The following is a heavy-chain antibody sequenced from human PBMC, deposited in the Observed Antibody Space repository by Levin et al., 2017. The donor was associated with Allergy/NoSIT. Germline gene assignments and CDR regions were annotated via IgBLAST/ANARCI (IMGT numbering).Heavy chain of an antibody. CDR2: MNPNSGNT. J-gene: IGHJ4*02. Sequence: ASVKVSCKASGYTFTSYDINWVRQATGQGLEWMGWMNPNSGNTGYAQKFQGRVTMTRNTSISTAYMELSSLRSEDTAVYYCASGYCSGGSCYSGYDYWGQGTLVTVSS. V-gene: IGHV1-8*01. CDR1: GYTFTSYD. CDR3: ASGYCSGGSCYSGYDY. D-gene: IGHD2-15*01.